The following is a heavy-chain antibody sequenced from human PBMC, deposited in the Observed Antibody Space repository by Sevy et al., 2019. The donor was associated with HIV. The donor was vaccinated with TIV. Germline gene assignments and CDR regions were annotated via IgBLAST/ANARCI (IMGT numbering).Heavy chain of an antibody. CDR1: GFTFSSYS. J-gene: IGHJ5*02. CDR3: ARDLEVFRGYSSSWIAVAGHNWFDP. D-gene: IGHD6-13*01. CDR2: ISSSSSYI. Sequence: GGSLRLSCAASGFTFSSYSMNWVRQAPGKGLEWVSSISSSSSYIYYADSVKGRFTISRDNAKNSLYLQMNSLRAEDTAVYYCARDLEVFRGYSSSWIAVAGHNWFDPWGQGTLVTVSS. V-gene: IGHV3-21*01.